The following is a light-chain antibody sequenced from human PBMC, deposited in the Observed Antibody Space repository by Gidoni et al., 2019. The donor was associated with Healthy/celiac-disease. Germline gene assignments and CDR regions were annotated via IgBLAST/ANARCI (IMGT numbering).Light chain of an antibody. CDR3: SSYTSSSTRV. V-gene: IGLV2-14*01. J-gene: IGLJ3*02. Sequence: QSALNQPASVSGSPGQSIPISCTGTSSAVGGYNYVSWYQHHPGKAPKFMIYEVSNRPSGVSNRFSGFQAGNTASLTISGLQAEDEADYYCSSYTSSSTRVFGGGTKLTVL. CDR1: SSAVGGYNY. CDR2: EVS.